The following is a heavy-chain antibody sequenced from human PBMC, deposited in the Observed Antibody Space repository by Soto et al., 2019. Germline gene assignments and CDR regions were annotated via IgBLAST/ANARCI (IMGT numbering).Heavy chain of an antibody. J-gene: IGHJ2*01. CDR3: ARRRPGIDWYFDL. V-gene: IGHV4-34*01. CDR2: INHGGST. D-gene: IGHD6-13*01. CDR1: GVSFSGYY. Sequence: SETLSLTCAVYGVSFSGYYWSWIRQPPGKGLEWIGEINHGGSTNYNPSLKSRVTISVDTSKNQFSLKLSSVAAADTAVYYCARRRPGIDWYFDLWGRGILVTVSS.